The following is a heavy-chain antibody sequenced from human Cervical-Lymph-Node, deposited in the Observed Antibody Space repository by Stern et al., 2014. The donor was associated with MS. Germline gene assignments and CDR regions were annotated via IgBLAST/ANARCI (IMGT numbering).Heavy chain of an antibody. CDR2: ISYDGDNK. V-gene: IGHV3-30*04. CDR3: ARANNYYGMDV. D-gene: IGHD2/OR15-2a*01. CDR1: GFSFSTYP. Sequence: VQLVESGGGVVQPGRSLRLSCAASGFSFSTYPMPWVRQAPGKGLDGVAFISYDGDNKSYAESVKGRFTISRDNYKNMLYLQINSLRGDDTAVYYCARANNYYGMDVWGQGTTVTVSS. J-gene: IGHJ6*02.